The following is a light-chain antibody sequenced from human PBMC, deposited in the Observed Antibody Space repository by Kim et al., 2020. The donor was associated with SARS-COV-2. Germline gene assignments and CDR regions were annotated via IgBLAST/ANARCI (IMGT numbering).Light chain of an antibody. CDR1: QTISRY. Sequence: DIQMTQSPSSLSASVGDRVTITCRASQTISRYLNWYQQKPGKAPKLLIYGASSLHTGVPSRFSGSGSGTDFTLTISSLQPEDFATYYCQQSYNTPPVTFGQGTKLEI. V-gene: IGKV1-39*01. J-gene: IGKJ2*01. CDR2: GAS. CDR3: QQSYNTPPVT.